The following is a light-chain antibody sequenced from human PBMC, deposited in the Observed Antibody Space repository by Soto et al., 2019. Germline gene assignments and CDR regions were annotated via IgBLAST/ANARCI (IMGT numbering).Light chain of an antibody. Sequence: QSALTQPASVSASPGQSITSSCTGTSSDIGSYNYVSWYRHHPGKAPQLMIYEVSHRPSGISHRFSGSKSGNTASLTISGLQAEDEGYYYCTSYTGSRSLVVFGGGTQLTVL. CDR2: EVS. J-gene: IGLJ2*01. CDR3: TSYTGSRSLVV. CDR1: SSDIGSYNY. V-gene: IGLV2-14*01.